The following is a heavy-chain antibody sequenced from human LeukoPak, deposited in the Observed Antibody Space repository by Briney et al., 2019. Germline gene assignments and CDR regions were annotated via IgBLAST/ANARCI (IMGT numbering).Heavy chain of an antibody. D-gene: IGHD3-22*01. J-gene: IGHJ4*02. CDR3: AREHRDHEGDGYYYGG. CDR1: GGSITNYY. V-gene: IGHV4-4*07. Sequence: SETLSLTCTVSGGSITNYYWAWLPQPPGKGLKWIGRIYNSGYTDYNPSLRGRVTMSVDTSKNQFSLKLTSVTAADTAVYFCAREHRDHEGDGYYYGGWGQGTLGTVSS. CDR2: IYNSGYT.